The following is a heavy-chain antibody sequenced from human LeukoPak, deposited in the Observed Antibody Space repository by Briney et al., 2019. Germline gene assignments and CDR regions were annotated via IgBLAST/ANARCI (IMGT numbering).Heavy chain of an antibody. CDR2: INESGSEK. Sequence: GGSLRLSCAASGFKFSYYWMTWVRQAPGKGLEWLANINESGSEKYYVDSVKGRFTISRDNADHLVYLQMNSLSVEDPAVYYCARGWGEKGRCRGGTCNNPQFDYRGQGILVTVS. J-gene: IGHJ4*02. CDR1: GFKFSYYW. CDR3: ARGWGEKGRCRGGTCNNPQFDY. V-gene: IGHV3-7*01. D-gene: IGHD3-16*01.